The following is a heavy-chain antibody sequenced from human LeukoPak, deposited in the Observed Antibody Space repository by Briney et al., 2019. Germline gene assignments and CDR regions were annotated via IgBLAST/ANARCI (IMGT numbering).Heavy chain of an antibody. Sequence: SETLSLTCTVSGGSVTDYYWSWIRQSPGKGLGWIGYIYYTGTSYNPSLKSRVTISADTSKNQFSLKLISVTAADTAVYYCASRKLGNDYWGQGTLATVSS. D-gene: IGHD7-27*01. CDR2: IYYTGT. V-gene: IGHV4-59*02. CDR1: GGSVTDYY. J-gene: IGHJ4*02. CDR3: ASRKLGNDY.